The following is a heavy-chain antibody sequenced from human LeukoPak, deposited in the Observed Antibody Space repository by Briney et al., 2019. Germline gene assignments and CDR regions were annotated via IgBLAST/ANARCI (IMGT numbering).Heavy chain of an antibody. V-gene: IGHV3-48*01. CDR1: GFTFSSYS. CDR3: ALRWTGALDY. D-gene: IGHD3/OR15-3a*01. J-gene: IGHJ4*02. CDR2: ISDNSYTI. Sequence: AGGSLRLSCAASGFTFSSYSMNWVRQAPGKGLEWVSYISDNSYTIYNADSVKGRFIISRDNAKSSLYLQMNSLRAEDTAVYYCALRWTGALDYWGQGTLVTVSS.